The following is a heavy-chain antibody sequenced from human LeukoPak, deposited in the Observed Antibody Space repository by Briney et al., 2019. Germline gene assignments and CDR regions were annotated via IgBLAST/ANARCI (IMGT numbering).Heavy chain of an antibody. CDR3: ARASSAYYDFWSGYPNWFDP. CDR2: IYYSGST. V-gene: IGHV4-59*01. CDR1: GGSISSYY. Sequence: PSETLSLTCTVSGGSISSYYWSWIRQPPGKGLEWIGYIYYSGSTNYNRSLKSRVTISVDTSKNQFSLKLSSVTAADTAVYYCARASSAYYDFWSGYPNWFDPWGQGTLVTVSS. J-gene: IGHJ5*02. D-gene: IGHD3-3*01.